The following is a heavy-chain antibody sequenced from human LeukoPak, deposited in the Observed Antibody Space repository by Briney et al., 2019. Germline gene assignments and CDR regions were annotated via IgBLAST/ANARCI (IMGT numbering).Heavy chain of an antibody. CDR3: ARDMISVGNAYYYGSGHMDV. CDR1: GYTFTGYY. Sequence: ASVKVSCKASGYTFTGYYMHWVRQAPGQGLEWMGWINPNSGGTNYAQKFQGRVTMTRDTSISTAYMELSRLRSDDTAVYYCARDMISVGNAYYYGSGHMDVWGKGTTVTISS. D-gene: IGHD3-10*01. CDR2: INPNSGGT. V-gene: IGHV1-2*02. J-gene: IGHJ6*03.